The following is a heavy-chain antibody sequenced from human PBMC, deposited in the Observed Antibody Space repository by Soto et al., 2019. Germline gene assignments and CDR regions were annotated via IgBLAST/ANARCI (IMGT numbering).Heavy chain of an antibody. V-gene: IGHV3-23*04. D-gene: IGHD3-10*01. CDR3: AKAGYYGSGSYYPFDY. CDR2: ISGSGGST. Sequence: EVQVVESGGGLVRPGGSLRLSCAASGFIFSTYAMNWVRLAPGRGLEWVSAISGSGGSTYYADSVKGRFTISRDNSKNTLYLQMNSLRAEDTAVYYCAKAGYYGSGSYYPFDYWGQGTLVTVSS. J-gene: IGHJ4*02. CDR1: GFIFSTYA.